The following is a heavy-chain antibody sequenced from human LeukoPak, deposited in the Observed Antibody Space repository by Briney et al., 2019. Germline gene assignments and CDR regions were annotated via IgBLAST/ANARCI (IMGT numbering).Heavy chain of an antibody. D-gene: IGHD6-19*01. CDR2: ISSSGSTI. J-gene: IGHJ6*03. CDR3: ARDSEQWLGTGNNYYYYMDV. Sequence: GGSLRLSCAASGFTFSDYYMSWIRQAPGKGLEWVSYISSSGSTIYYADSVKGRLTISRDNAKNSLYLQMNSLRAEDTAVYYCARDSEQWLGTGNNYYYYMDVWGKGTTVTISS. V-gene: IGHV3-11*01. CDR1: GFTFSDYY.